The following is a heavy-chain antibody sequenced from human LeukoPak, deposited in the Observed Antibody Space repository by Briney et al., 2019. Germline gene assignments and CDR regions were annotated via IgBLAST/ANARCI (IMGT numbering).Heavy chain of an antibody. V-gene: IGHV1-69*13. J-gene: IGHJ4*02. Sequence: ASVRVSCKASGGTFSSYAISWVRQAPGQGLEWMGGIIPIFGTANYAQKFQGRVTITADESTSTAYMELSSLRSEDTAVYYCAREFTMVRGVINYFDYWGQGTLVTVSS. CDR3: AREFTMVRGVINYFDY. CDR1: GGTFSSYA. CDR2: IIPIFGTA. D-gene: IGHD3-10*01.